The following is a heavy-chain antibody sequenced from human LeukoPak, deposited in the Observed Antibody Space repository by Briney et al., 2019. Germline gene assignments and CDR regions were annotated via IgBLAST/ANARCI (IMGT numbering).Heavy chain of an antibody. D-gene: IGHD2-15*01. Sequence: KPSETLSLTCTVSGGSISSYYWSWIRQPPGKGLGWIAYIYYSGSTNYNPSLKSRVTISVDTSKNQFSLKLSSVTAADTAVYYCARHKGVAALGFWFDPWGQGTLVTVSS. CDR1: GGSISSYY. J-gene: IGHJ5*02. CDR2: IYYSGST. CDR3: ARHKGVAALGFWFDP. V-gene: IGHV4-59*01.